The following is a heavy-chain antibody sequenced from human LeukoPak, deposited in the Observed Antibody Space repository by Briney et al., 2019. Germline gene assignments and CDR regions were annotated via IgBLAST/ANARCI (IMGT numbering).Heavy chain of an antibody. CDR1: GYTFTGYY. D-gene: IGHD2-21*02. Sequence: ASVKVSCKASGYTFTGYYMHWVRQAPGQGLEWMGWINPNSGGTNYAQKFQGRVTMTRDTSISTAYMELSRLRSGDTAVYYCARVVTGYYYYYMDVWGKGTTVTVSS. CDR3: ARVVTGYYYYYMDV. J-gene: IGHJ6*03. CDR2: INPNSGGT. V-gene: IGHV1-2*02.